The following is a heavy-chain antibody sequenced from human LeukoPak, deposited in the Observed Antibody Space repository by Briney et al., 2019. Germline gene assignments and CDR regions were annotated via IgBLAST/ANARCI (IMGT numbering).Heavy chain of an antibody. CDR2: INPNSGGT. CDR1: GYTFTGYY. CDR3: ARDPGASSSLMIAFDI. Sequence: GASVKVSCKASGYTFTGYYMHWVRQAPGQGLEWMGWINPNSGGTNYAQKFQGRVTMTRDTSISTAYMELSRLRSDDTAVYYCARDPGASSSLMIAFDIWGQGTMVTVSS. D-gene: IGHD6-13*01. J-gene: IGHJ3*02. V-gene: IGHV1-2*02.